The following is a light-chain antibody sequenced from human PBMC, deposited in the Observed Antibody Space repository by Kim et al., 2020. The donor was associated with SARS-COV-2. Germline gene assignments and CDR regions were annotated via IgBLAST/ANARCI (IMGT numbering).Light chain of an antibody. V-gene: IGLV2-23*02. CDR3: CSYVV. Sequence: QSALTQPASVSGSPGQSITISCTGTSSDVGSYNLVSWYQQHPGKAPKLMIYEVSKRPSGVSNRFSGSKSGNTASLTISGLQAAAEADYYCCSYVVFG. CDR2: EVS. J-gene: IGLJ2*01. CDR1: SSDVGSYNL.